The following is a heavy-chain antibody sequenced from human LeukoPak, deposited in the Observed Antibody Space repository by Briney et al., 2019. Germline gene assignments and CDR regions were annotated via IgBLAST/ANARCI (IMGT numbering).Heavy chain of an antibody. CDR3: AKDRVNSYYYDSSGYSNDY. J-gene: IGHJ4*02. V-gene: IGHV3-23*01. CDR1: GFTFSSYV. D-gene: IGHD3-22*01. Sequence: GGSLRLSCAASGFTFSSYVMSWVRQAPGKGLEWVSAISGSGGGTYYADSVKGRFTISRDNSKNTLYLQMNSLRAEDTAVYYCAKDRVNSYYYDSSGYSNDYWGQGTLVTVSS. CDR2: ISGSGGGT.